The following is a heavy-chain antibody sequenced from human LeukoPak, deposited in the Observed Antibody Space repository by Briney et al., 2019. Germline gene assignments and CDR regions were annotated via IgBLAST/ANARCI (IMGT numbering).Heavy chain of an antibody. CDR2: IRSKAYGGTT. Sequence: GSLRLSCTASGFTFGDYAMSWFRQAPGKGLEWVGFIRSKAYGGTTEYAASVKGRFTISRDDSKSIAYLQMNSLKTEDTAVYYCTRGGTSLMVRGVIAYYYYGMDVWGQGTTVTVSS. D-gene: IGHD3-10*01. CDR3: TRGGTSLMVRGVIAYYYYGMDV. CDR1: GFTFGDYA. V-gene: IGHV3-49*03. J-gene: IGHJ6*02.